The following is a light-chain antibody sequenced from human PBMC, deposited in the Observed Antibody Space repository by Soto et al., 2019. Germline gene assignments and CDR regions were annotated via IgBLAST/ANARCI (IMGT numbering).Light chain of an antibody. CDR1: QSVSIY. J-gene: IGKJ4*01. CDR2: DAS. V-gene: IGKV3-11*01. Sequence: EIVLTQSPATLSLSPGDRATLSCRASQSVSIYLAWYQQRSGQAPRLLIYDASNRATGIPARFSGSGSGTDFTLTISSLEPEDSAVYYCQQRYNWPPLTFGGGTKVEIK. CDR3: QQRYNWPPLT.